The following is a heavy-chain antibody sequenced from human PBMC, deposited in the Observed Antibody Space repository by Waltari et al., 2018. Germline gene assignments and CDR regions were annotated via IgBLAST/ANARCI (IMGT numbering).Heavy chain of an antibody. CDR2: ISPDGTKT. CDR1: GLTFSLDW. Sequence: EVQLVESGGDLVQPGESLRLSCATSGLTFSLDWMHWARQPAGKGLVWVSRISPDGTKTYYADSVKGRFSISRDNAKNTLYLQMNTLKVEDTATYYCVRNDGSVYGKFDCWGQGTPVTVSS. V-gene: IGHV3-74*01. CDR3: VRNDGSVYGKFDC. J-gene: IGHJ4*02. D-gene: IGHD1-1*01.